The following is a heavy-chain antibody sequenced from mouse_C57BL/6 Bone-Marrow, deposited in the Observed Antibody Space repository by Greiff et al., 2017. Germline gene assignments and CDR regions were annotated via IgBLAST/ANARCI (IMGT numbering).Heavy chain of an antibody. D-gene: IGHD2-3*01. CDR3: ARGSLDGYCLDY. Sequence: QVQLQQSGPELVRPGASVKISCKAPGYTFTSHWMQWVRQRPGQGLEWIGEIFPGSGSTYYNEKFKGKATLTVDTSSSTAYMQLSSLTSEDSAVYVCARGSLDGYCLDYWGQGTTLTVSS. V-gene: IGHV1-56*01. CDR1: GYTFTSHW. CDR2: IFPGSGST. J-gene: IGHJ2*01.